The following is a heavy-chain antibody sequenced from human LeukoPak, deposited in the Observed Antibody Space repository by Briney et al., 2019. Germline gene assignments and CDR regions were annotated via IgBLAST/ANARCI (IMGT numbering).Heavy chain of an antibody. CDR2: IYYSGST. Sequence: SETLSLTCTVSGGSISSSSYYWGWIRQPPGKGLEWIGSIYYSGSTYYNPSLKSRVTISVDTSKNQFSLKLSSVTAADTAVYYCARDQNGFWSGYGYYWGQGTLVTVSS. V-gene: IGHV4-39*07. J-gene: IGHJ4*02. CDR3: ARDQNGFWSGYGYY. D-gene: IGHD3-3*01. CDR1: GGSISSSSYY.